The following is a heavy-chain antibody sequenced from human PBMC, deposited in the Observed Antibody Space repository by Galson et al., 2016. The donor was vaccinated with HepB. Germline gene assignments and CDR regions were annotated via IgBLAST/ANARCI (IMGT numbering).Heavy chain of an antibody. V-gene: IGHV3-21*01. J-gene: IGHJ4*02. CDR2: ISGGSRYI. CDR1: GFTFSSYT. CDR3: VRDFRLRDGYNPRGDD. Sequence: SLRLSCAASGFTFSSYTMNWVRQAPGKGLDWVSSISGGSRYIHYADSVKGRFIISRDNPKNSLYLQMKSLRAEDTAVYYCVRDFRLRDGYNPRGDDWGQGTLVTVSS. D-gene: IGHD5-24*01.